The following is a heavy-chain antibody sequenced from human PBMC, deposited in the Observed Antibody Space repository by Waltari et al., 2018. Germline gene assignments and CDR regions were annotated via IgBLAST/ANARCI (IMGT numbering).Heavy chain of an antibody. D-gene: IGHD3-16*01. J-gene: IGHJ4*02. CDR2: IYYSGST. V-gene: IGHV4-59*01. CDR1: GGSISSYY. Sequence: QVQLQESGPGLVKPSETLSLTCTVSGGSISSYYWSWIRQPPGKGLEWIGYIYYSGSTNYHPSLKSRVTISVDTSKNQFSLKLSSVTAADTAVYYCAREAWGPIDYWGQGTLVTVSS. CDR3: AREAWGPIDY.